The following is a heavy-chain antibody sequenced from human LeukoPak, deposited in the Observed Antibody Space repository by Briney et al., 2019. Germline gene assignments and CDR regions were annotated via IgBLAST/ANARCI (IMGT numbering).Heavy chain of an antibody. Sequence: GGSLRLSCAAYGFTFSNYWMHWVRHAPGEGMVWVSRIHPDGSRTSYTDSVKGRFTISRDNAKNTLYLQMDSLRAEDSAVYFCAREQRYDDFDYWGQGILVTVSS. CDR3: AREQRYDDFDY. V-gene: IGHV3-74*01. J-gene: IGHJ4*02. CDR2: IHPDGSRT. CDR1: GFTFSNYW. D-gene: IGHD5-12*01.